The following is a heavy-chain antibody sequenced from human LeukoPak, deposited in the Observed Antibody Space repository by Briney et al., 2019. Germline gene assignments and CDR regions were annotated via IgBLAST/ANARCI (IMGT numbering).Heavy chain of an antibody. CDR3: AKDSSGSYYYFDY. Sequence: GGSLRLSCAASGFTFSRYAMSCVRQAPGGGLEWVSAISDSGGSTYYADSVKGRFTISRDNSKNTLYLQMNSLRAEDTAVYYCAKDSSGSYYYFDYWGQGTLVTVSS. D-gene: IGHD1-26*01. V-gene: IGHV3-23*01. J-gene: IGHJ4*02. CDR2: ISDSGGST. CDR1: GFTFSRYA.